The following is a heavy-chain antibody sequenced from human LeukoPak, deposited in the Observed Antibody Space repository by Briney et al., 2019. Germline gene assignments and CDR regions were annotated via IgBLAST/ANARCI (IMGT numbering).Heavy chain of an antibody. CDR3: ARPDPADWGRFDY. CDR2: IYHSGST. V-gene: IGHV4-38-2*01. J-gene: IGHJ4*02. D-gene: IGHD3-9*01. Sequence: PSETLSLTCAVSGYSISSGYYWGWIRQPPGKGLEWIGSIYHSGSTYYNPSLKSRVTISVDTSKNQFSLKLSSVTAADTAVYYCARPDPADWGRFDYWGQGTLVTVSS. CDR1: GYSISSGYY.